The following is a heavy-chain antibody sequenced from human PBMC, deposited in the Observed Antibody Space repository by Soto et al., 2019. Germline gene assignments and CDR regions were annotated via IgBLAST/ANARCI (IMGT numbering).Heavy chain of an antibody. Sequence: SEIRPLTCTVSGSSLSSRNYYLGWIRQPPGKGLEWIGSIYYSGSTYYNPSLKSRVTISVDTSKNQFSLKLSSVTAADTAVYYCAKGGSGSYSNAFDIWGQGTMVT. J-gene: IGHJ3*02. D-gene: IGHD3-10*01. V-gene: IGHV4-39*01. CDR3: AKGGSGSYSNAFDI. CDR1: GSSLSSRNYY. CDR2: IYYSGST.